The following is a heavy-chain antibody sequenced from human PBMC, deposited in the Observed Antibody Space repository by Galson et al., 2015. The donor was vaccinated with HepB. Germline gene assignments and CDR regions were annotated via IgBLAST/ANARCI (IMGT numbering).Heavy chain of an antibody. D-gene: IGHD3-22*01. CDR1: GFTFSSYS. J-gene: IGHJ4*02. CDR3: ASRLDYYDSSGYPLDY. Sequence: SLRLSCAASGFTFSSYSMNWVRQAPGKGLEWVSSISSSSSYIYYADSVKGRFTISRDNAKNSLYLQMNSLRAEDTAVYYCASRLDYYDSSGYPLDYWGQGTLVTVSS. V-gene: IGHV3-21*01. CDR2: ISSSSSYI.